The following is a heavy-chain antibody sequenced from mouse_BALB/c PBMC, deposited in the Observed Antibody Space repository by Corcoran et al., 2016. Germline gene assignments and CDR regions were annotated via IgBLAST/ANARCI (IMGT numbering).Heavy chain of an antibody. J-gene: IGHJ1*01. CDR2: IDPANGNT. V-gene: IGHV14-3*02. CDR1: GFNIKDTY. CDR3: ANGDWYFDV. Sequence: EVQLQQSGAELVKPGASVKLSCTASGFNIKDTYMHWVKQRPEQGLEGIGRIDPANGNTQYDPKFQGKATITADTSSNTAYLQLSSLTSEDTAVYYCANGDWYFDVWGAGTTVTVSS.